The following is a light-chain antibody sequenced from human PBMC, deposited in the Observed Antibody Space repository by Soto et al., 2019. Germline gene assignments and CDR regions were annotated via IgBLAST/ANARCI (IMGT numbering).Light chain of an antibody. CDR2: AAS. V-gene: IGKV1-9*01. Sequence: DIQLTQSPSFLSASVGDRVTITCRASQGISSYLAWYQQKPGKAPKLLIYAASTLQSGVPSRFSGSGSGTEFTLTISSLQPEHFATYYCRVTMYTFGQGTKLEIK. J-gene: IGKJ2*01. CDR3: RVTMYT. CDR1: QGISSY.